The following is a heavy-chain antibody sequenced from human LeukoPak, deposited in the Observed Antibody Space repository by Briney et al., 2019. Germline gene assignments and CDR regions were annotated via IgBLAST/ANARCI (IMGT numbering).Heavy chain of an antibody. Sequence: SETLSLTCTVSGGSISSSSYYWGWIRQPPGKGLEWIGSIYYSGSTYYNPSLKSRVTISVDTSKNQFSLKLSSVTAADTAVYYCARDLGAQLRFLEDDAFDIWGQGTMVTVSS. V-gene: IGHV4-39*07. J-gene: IGHJ3*02. CDR3: ARDLGAQLRFLEDDAFDI. D-gene: IGHD3-3*01. CDR2: IYYSGST. CDR1: GGSISSSSYY.